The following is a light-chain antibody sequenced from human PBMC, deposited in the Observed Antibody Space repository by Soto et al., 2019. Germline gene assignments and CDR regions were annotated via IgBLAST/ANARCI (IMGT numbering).Light chain of an antibody. J-gene: IGLJ1*01. Sequence: QSVLTQPASVSGSPGQSITVSCTGTSSDVGAFNYVSWYQNHPDKAPKLMIYDVINRPSGVSNRFSGSKSGNTASLTISGLQAEDEADYYCSSYTTSSTRVFGTGTKVTVL. CDR3: SSYTTSSTRV. CDR2: DVI. CDR1: SSDVGAFNY. V-gene: IGLV2-14*03.